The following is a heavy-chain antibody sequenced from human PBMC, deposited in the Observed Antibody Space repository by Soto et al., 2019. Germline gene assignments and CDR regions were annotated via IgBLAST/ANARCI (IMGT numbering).Heavy chain of an antibody. Sequence: GGSLRLSCAASGFTFDDYAMHWVRQAPGKGLEWVSGISWNSGSIGYADSVKGRFTISRDNAKNSLYLQMNSLRAEDTALYYCAKDTGYLWGQGTLVTVSS. V-gene: IGHV3-9*01. CDR1: GFTFDDYA. D-gene: IGHD1-1*01. CDR2: ISWNSGSI. CDR3: AKDTGYL. J-gene: IGHJ4*02.